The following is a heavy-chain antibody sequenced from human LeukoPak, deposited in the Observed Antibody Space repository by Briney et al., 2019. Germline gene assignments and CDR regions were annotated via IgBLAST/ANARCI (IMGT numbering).Heavy chain of an antibody. J-gene: IGHJ4*02. Sequence: ASVTVSCKASGYTFTSYDINWVRLAPGQGLEGIGWISAYNGNTNQAQKLQGRVTMTTDTSTRTAYMELRSLRPDDTAVYYCARDIPPGEVPAAANYFDFWGQGTLVTVSS. D-gene: IGHD2-2*01. CDR3: ARDIPPGEVPAAANYFDF. CDR1: GYTFTSYD. CDR2: ISAYNGNT. V-gene: IGHV1-18*01.